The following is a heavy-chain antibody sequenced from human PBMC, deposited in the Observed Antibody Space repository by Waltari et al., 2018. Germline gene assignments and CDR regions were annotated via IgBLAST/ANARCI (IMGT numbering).Heavy chain of an antibody. CDR1: GYTFTSYA. V-gene: IGHV1-3*03. CDR2: INAGNVNT. CDR3: ARELVVGYYYYMDV. Sequence: QVQLVQSGAEVKKPGASVKGSCKASGYTFTSYAMHWVRQAPGQRLEWMGWINAGNVNTKYSQEFQGRVTITRDTSASTAYMELSSLRSDDMAVYYCARELVVGYYYYMDVWGKGTTFTVSS. J-gene: IGHJ6*03. D-gene: IGHD2-21*01.